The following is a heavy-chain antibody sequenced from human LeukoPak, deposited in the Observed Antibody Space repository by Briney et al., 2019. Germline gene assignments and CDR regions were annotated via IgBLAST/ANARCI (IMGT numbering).Heavy chain of an antibody. CDR1: GGSISSSSYY. J-gene: IGHJ4*02. CDR3: ARTIIAVAFPALNDY. V-gene: IGHV4-39*07. Sequence: SETLSLTCTVSGGSISSSSYYWGWIRQPPGKGLEWFGSIYYSGSTYYNPSLKSRVTISVDTSKNQFSLKLSSVTAADTAVYYCARTIIAVAFPALNDYWGQGTLVTVSS. CDR2: IYYSGST. D-gene: IGHD6-19*01.